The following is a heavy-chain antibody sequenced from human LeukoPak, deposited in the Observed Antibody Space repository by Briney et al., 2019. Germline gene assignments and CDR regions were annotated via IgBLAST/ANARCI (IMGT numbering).Heavy chain of an antibody. D-gene: IGHD6-19*01. J-gene: IGHJ4*02. Sequence: SETLSLTCAVSGGSISSTNWWSWVRQPPGKGLEWIGQIYHTGSTNYNPSLKSRVTISVDKSNNQFSLKLSSVTAADTALYYCARHMTVAGDFDYWGQGTLVTVSS. V-gene: IGHV4-4*02. CDR2: IYHTGST. CDR1: GGSISSTNW. CDR3: ARHMTVAGDFDY.